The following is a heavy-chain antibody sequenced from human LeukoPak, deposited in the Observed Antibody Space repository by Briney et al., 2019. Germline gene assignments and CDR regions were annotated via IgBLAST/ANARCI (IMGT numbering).Heavy chain of an antibody. V-gene: IGHV4-34*01. CDR3: ASGSAYRY. J-gene: IGHJ4*02. CDR2: INHSGST. CDR1: GGSFSGYY. D-gene: IGHD3-16*01. Sequence: SETLSLTCAVYGGSFSGYYWSWIRQPPGKGLEWIGGINHSGSTNYNPSLKSRVTISVDTSKNQFSLKLSSVTAADTAVYYCASGSAYRYWGQGTLVTVSS.